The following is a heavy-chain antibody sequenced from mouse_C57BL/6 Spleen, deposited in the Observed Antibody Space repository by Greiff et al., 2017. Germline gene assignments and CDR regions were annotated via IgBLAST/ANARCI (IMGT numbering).Heavy chain of an antibody. J-gene: IGHJ4*01. CDR3: AREGGYDSMDY. Sequence: QVQLQQSGAELVRPGTSVKVSCKASGYAFTNYLIEWVKQRPGQGLEWIGVINPGSGGTNYNEKVKGKATMTADKSSSTAYMQLSSLTSEDSAVYFCAREGGYDSMDYWGQGTSVTVSS. V-gene: IGHV1-54*01. CDR1: GYAFTNYL. CDR2: INPGSGGT. D-gene: IGHD2-2*01.